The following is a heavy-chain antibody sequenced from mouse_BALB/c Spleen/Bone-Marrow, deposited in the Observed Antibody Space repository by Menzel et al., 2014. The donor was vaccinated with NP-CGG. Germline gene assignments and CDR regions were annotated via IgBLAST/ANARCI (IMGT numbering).Heavy chain of an antibody. J-gene: IGHJ4*01. Sequence: EVKLMESGPELVKPGASVKVSCKASGYSFTDYNMNWVKQSHGKSLEWIGYIDPYIGGTSYNQKFKGKATLTVDKSSSTAFMHLNSLTSVDSAVYYCARLGGYYLDYALDYWGQGTSVTVSS. D-gene: IGHD2-3*01. V-gene: IGHV1S135*01. CDR3: ARLGGYYLDYALDY. CDR2: IDPYIGGT. CDR1: GYSFTDYN.